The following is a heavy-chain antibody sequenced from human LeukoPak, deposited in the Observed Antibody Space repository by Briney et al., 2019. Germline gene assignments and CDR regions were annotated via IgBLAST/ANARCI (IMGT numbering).Heavy chain of an antibody. Sequence: SETLSLTCTVSGGSISSYYWSWIRQPPGKGLEWIGYIYYSGSTNYNPSLKRRVTISVDTSKNQFSLKLSSVTAADTAVHYCARAPYYYDRSDRFDPWGQGTLVTVSS. CDR1: GGSISSYY. CDR2: IYYSGST. J-gene: IGHJ5*02. V-gene: IGHV4-59*12. CDR3: ARAPYYYDRSDRFDP. D-gene: IGHD3-22*01.